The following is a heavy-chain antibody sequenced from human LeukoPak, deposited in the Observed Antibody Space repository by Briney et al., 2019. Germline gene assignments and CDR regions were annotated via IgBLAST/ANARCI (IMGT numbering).Heavy chain of an antibody. V-gene: IGHV3-15*01. CDR3: TSTGVCSGGSCYPGYYYGMDV. J-gene: IGHJ6*02. CDR2: IKSKTDGGTT. CDR1: GFTFSNAW. D-gene: IGHD2-15*01. Sequence: GGSLRLSCAASGFTFSNAWMSWVRQAPGKGLEWVGRIKSKTDGGTTDYAAPVKGRFTISRDDPKNTLYLQMNSLKTEDTAVYYCTSTGVCSGGSCYPGYYYGMDVWGQGTTVTVSS.